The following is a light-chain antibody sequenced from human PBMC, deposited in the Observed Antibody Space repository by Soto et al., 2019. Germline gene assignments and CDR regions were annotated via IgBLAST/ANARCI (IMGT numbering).Light chain of an antibody. CDR1: QSSSGT. CDR2: GAS. J-gene: IGKJ1*01. CDR3: QLYATYPRT. Sequence: IQVDISPSALSASEKDSSTITSRASQSSSGTLAWYQQKPGKAPKLLMSGASSLERGVPSRFSGSGSGTEFTLTSSILQPDDVASYYCQLYATYPRTFGQGTKVDI. V-gene: IGKV1-5*01.